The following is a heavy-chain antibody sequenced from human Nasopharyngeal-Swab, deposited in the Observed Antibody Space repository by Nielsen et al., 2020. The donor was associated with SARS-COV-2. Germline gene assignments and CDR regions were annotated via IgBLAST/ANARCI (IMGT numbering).Heavy chain of an antibody. D-gene: IGHD2-2*01. V-gene: IGHV6-1*01. CDR1: GDSVSSNSAA. Sequence: SETLSLTCAISGDSVSSNSAAWNWIRQSPSRGLEWLGRTYYRSKWYNDYAVSVKSRITISPDTSKNQFSLQLNSVTPEDTAVYYCARARRTDIVVVPAAPRGYYMDVWGKGTTVTVSS. CDR2: TYYRSKWYN. CDR3: ARARRTDIVVVPAAPRGYYMDV. J-gene: IGHJ6*03.